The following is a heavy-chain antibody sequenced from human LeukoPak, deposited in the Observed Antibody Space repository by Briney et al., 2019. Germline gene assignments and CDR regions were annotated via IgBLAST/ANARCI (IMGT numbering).Heavy chain of an antibody. Sequence: SGTLSLTCAVSGGSISSNDWWTWVRQPPGKGLEWIGEIYHSGNTNYNPSLKSRVTISVDTSKNQFSLKLSSVTAADTAVYYCARWSSGWSNAFDLWGQGTMVTVSS. CDR1: GGSISSNDW. V-gene: IGHV4-4*02. D-gene: IGHD6-19*01. CDR2: IYHSGNT. J-gene: IGHJ3*01. CDR3: ARWSSGWSNAFDL.